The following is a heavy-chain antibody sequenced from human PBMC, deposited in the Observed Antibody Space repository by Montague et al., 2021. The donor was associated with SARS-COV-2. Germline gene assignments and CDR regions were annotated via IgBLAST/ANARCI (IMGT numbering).Heavy chain of an antibody. D-gene: IGHD2-2*01. J-gene: IGHJ3*02. CDR1: GGSISSYY. CDR2: MYYSGST. CDR3: AREGRGYCSSTSCQSAFDI. V-gene: IGHV4-59*01. Sequence: SETLSLTCTVSGGSISSYYWSWIRQPPGKGLEWIGYMYYSGSTNYNPSLKSRVTISVDTSKNQFYLKLSSMTAADTAVYYCAREGRGYCSSTSCQSAFDIWGQGTRVTVSS.